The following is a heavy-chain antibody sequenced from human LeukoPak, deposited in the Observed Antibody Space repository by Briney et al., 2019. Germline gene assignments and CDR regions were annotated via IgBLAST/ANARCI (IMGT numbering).Heavy chain of an antibody. CDR1: GGSISSNH. CDR2: ISSGST. J-gene: IGHJ6*02. Sequence: KPSETLSLTCTVSGGSISSNHWGWIRQPPGKGLEWIGFISSGSTKYNPTLKSRVTISVDTSKNRFSLNLGSVTAADTALYYCARGPYDCFYPMDVWGQGTTVTVSS. CDR3: ARGPYDCFYPMDV. V-gene: IGHV4-59*01.